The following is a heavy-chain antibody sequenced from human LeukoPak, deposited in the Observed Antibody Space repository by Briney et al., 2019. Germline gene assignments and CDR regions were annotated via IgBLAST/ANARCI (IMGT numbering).Heavy chain of an antibody. CDR3: AKGGPLGDTNRFDQ. CDR2: LAYDGTNQ. J-gene: IGHJ4*02. Sequence: GGSLRLSCATSGFTFNIYAMQWVRHPPGKGMEWVALLAYDGTNQYYADSVKGRFTISRDNSKNTVYLQMTNLRPEDAAVYYCAKGGPLGDTNRFDQWGQGTLVSVSS. V-gene: IGHV3-30*04. D-gene: IGHD2-8*01. CDR1: GFTFNIYA.